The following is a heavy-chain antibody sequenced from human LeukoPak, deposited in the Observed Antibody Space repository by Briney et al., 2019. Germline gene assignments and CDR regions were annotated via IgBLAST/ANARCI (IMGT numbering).Heavy chain of an antibody. CDR2: IKQDGSEK. Sequence: GGSLRLSCAASGFTFSSYWMRWVRQAPGKGLEWVAKIKQDGSEKYYVGSVKGRFTISRDNAKNSLYLQMNSLRAEDTAVYYCARVGLVATIEEDYFDYWGQGTLVTVSS. CDR1: GFTFSSYW. J-gene: IGHJ4*02. CDR3: ARVGLVATIEEDYFDY. D-gene: IGHD5-12*01. V-gene: IGHV3-7*01.